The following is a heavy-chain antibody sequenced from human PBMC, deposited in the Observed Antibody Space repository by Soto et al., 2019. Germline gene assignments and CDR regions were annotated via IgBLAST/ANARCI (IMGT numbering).Heavy chain of an antibody. CDR3: ARHTSRITMVRGFDY. J-gene: IGHJ4*02. V-gene: IGHV4-59*08. D-gene: IGHD3-10*01. CDR2: IYYSGST. CDR1: GGSISSYY. Sequence: SETLSLTCTVSGGSISSYYWSWIRQPPGKGLEWIGYIYYSGSTNYNPSLKSRVTISVDTSKNQFSLKLSSVTAADTAVYYCARHTSRITMVRGFDYWGQGTLVTVSS.